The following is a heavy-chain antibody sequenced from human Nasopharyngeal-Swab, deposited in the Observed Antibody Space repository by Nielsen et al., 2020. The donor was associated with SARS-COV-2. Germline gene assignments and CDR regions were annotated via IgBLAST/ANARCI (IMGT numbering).Heavy chain of an antibody. Sequence: GGSLRLSCAASGFTFSSYGMHWVRQAPGKGLEWVAVIWYDGSNKYYADSVKGQFTISRDNSKNTLYVQMNSLRAEDTAVYYCAKTYSGSYLDAFDIWGQGTMVTVSS. CDR1: GFTFSSYG. CDR2: IWYDGSNK. CDR3: AKTYSGSYLDAFDI. J-gene: IGHJ3*02. D-gene: IGHD1-26*01. V-gene: IGHV3-33*06.